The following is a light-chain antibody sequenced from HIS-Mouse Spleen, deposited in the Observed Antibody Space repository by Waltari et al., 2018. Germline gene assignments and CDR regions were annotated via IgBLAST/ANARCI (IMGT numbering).Light chain of an antibody. CDR1: QSVSSY. V-gene: IGKV3-11*01. Sequence: EIVLTQSPATLSLSPGERATLSCRASQSVSSYLAWYQQKPGQAPRLLIYDASNMATGIPARFSGSGSGTDFTLTISSLEPEDFAVYYCQQRSNWLYTFGQGTKLEIK. J-gene: IGKJ2*01. CDR3: QQRSNWLYT. CDR2: DAS.